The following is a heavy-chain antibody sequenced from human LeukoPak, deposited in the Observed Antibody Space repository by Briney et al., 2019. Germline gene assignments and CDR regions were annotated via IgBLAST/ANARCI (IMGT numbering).Heavy chain of an antibody. D-gene: IGHD3-22*01. V-gene: IGHV3-66*01. J-gene: IGHJ3*02. Sequence: GGSLRLSCAASGFTFSSYNMNWVRQAPGKGLEWVSVISSGGSTHYADSVKGRFTISRDNSKNTLYLQMNSLRAEDTAVYYCASVQKVVNAFDIWGQGTKVTVSS. CDR2: ISSGGST. CDR3: ASVQKVVNAFDI. CDR1: GFTFSSYN.